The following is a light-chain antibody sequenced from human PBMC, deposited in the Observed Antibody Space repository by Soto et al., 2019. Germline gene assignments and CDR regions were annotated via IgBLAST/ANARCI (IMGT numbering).Light chain of an antibody. J-gene: IGKJ4*01. CDR3: QQHGSTPPT. Sequence: EIVLTQSPGTLSLSPGERATLSCRASQSVYKNFLAWYQQKPGQAPSLLINGASNRATGIPDRFSGSGSGTDVSLTIDRLEHEDFAVYFCQQHGSTPPTFGGGTKVEIK. CDR1: QSVYKNF. V-gene: IGKV3-20*01. CDR2: GAS.